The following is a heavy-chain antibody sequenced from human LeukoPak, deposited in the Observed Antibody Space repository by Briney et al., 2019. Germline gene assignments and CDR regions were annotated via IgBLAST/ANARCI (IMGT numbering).Heavy chain of an antibody. CDR1: GFTFSNYW. J-gene: IGHJ4*02. V-gene: IGHV3-7*05. Sequence: PGGSLRLSCAASGFTFSNYWMSWVRQAPGKGLEWVANMKEDESEKYYVDSVKGRFAVSRDNAKNSLYLQMNSLRAEDTAVYYCARGSGWTDYWGQGTLVTVSS. CDR3: ARGSGWTDY. CDR2: MKEDESEK. D-gene: IGHD3/OR15-3a*01.